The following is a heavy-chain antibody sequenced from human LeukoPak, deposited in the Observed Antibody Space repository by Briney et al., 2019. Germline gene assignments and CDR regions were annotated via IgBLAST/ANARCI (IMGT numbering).Heavy chain of an antibody. V-gene: IGHV4-34*01. CDR2: IYSSGST. CDR1: GGSFSGYY. CDR3: ARRRYYGSGSYGAAYYMDV. Sequence: SETLSLTCAVYGGSFSGYYWGWIRQPPGKGLEWIASIYSSGSTYYNPSLKSRVTISVDTSKNQFSLKLSSVTAADTAVYYCARRRYYGSGSYGAAYYMDVWGKGTTVTISS. D-gene: IGHD3-10*01. J-gene: IGHJ6*03.